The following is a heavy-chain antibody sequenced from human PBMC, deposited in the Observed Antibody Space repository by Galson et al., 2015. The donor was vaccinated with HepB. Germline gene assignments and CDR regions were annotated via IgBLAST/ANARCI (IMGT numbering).Heavy chain of an antibody. V-gene: IGHV3-9*01. CDR1: GFTFDDYA. Sequence: SLRLSCAASGFTFDDYAMHWVRQAPGKGLEWVSGISRNSGSIGYADSVKGRFTISRDNAKNSLYLQMNSLRAEDTALYYCAKDPTHYGSGSYTFDYWGQGTLVTVSS. CDR2: ISRNSGSI. J-gene: IGHJ4*02. CDR3: AKDPTHYGSGSYTFDY. D-gene: IGHD3-10*01.